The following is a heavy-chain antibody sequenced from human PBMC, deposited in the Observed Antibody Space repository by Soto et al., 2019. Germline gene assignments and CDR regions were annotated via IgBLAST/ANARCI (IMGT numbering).Heavy chain of an antibody. V-gene: IGHV1-2*04. J-gene: IGHJ4*02. D-gene: IGHD2-15*01. CDR3: ASEFGGVDY. CDR2: INPNSGGT. Sequence: ASVKVSCKASGYTFTGYYMHWVRQAPGQGLEWMGWINPNSGGTNYAQKIQGWVTMTRDTSISTAYMELRRLRSEDTAEYYCASEFGGVDYWGEGTLVTGSS. CDR1: GYTFTGYY.